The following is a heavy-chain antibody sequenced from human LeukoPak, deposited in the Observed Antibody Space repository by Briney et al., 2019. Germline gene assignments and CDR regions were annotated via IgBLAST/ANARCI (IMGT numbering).Heavy chain of an antibody. V-gene: IGHV1-2*04. CDR2: INPNSGGT. D-gene: IGHD4-23*01. J-gene: IGHJ2*01. CDR1: GYTFTGYY. CDR3: ARERRDYGGNPRDWYFDL. Sequence: ASVKVSCKASGYTFTGYYMHWVRQAPAQGLEWMGWINPNSGGTNYAQKFQGWVTMTRDTSISTAYMELSRLRSDDTAVYYCARERRDYGGNPRDWYFDLWGRGTLVTVSS.